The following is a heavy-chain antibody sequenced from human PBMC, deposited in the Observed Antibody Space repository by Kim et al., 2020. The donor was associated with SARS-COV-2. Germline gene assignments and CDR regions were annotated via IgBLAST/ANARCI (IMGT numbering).Heavy chain of an antibody. Sequence: SVKVSCKASGGTFSSYAISWVRQAPGQGLEWMGGIIPIFGTANYAQKFQGRVTITADESTSTAYMELSSLRSEDTAVYYCARGGGIVVVPAAIPPTDYYGMDVWGQGTTVTVSS. CDR1: GGTFSSYA. D-gene: IGHD2-2*02. J-gene: IGHJ6*02. CDR3: ARGGGIVVVPAAIPPTDYYGMDV. CDR2: IIPIFGTA. V-gene: IGHV1-69*13.